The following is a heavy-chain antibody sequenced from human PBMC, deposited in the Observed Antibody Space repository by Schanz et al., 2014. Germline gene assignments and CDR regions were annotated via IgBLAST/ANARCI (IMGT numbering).Heavy chain of an antibody. V-gene: IGHV3-21*04. CDR1: GFTFSSYS. CDR2: ISYGTSYI. Sequence: EVQLVESGGGLVQPGGSLRLSCAASGFTFSSYSMNWVRQAPGKGLEWVSSISYGTSYIYYAESVKGRFTISRDNSKNSLYLQMNSLRAEDTAVYYCARIGGSVCDYWAQGTLVTVSS. D-gene: IGHD3-10*01. J-gene: IGHJ4*02. CDR3: ARIGGSVCDY.